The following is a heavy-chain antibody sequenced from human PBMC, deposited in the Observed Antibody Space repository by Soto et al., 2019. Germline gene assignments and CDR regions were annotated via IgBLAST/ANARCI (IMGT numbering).Heavy chain of an antibody. CDR1: GGSVSSGSYY. Sequence: PSETLSLTCTVSGGSVSSGSYYWSWIRQPPGKGLEWIGYIYYSGSTNYNPSLKSRVTISVDTSKNQFSLKLSSVTAADTAVYYCARGPIAAAVIFDPWGQGTLVTVSS. D-gene: IGHD6-13*01. J-gene: IGHJ5*02. CDR2: IYYSGST. CDR3: ARGPIAAAVIFDP. V-gene: IGHV4-61*01.